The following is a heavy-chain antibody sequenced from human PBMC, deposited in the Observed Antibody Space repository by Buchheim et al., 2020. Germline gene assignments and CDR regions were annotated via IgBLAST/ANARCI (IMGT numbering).Heavy chain of an antibody. CDR2: ISSSSSYI. CDR3: ACIAAAGTGLGEKYYYYYGMDV. Sequence: EVQLVESGGGLVKPGGSLRLSCAASGFTFSSYSMNWVRQAPGKGLEWVSSISSSSSYIYYADSVKGRFTISRDNAKNSLYLQMNSLRAEDTAVYYCACIAAAGTGLGEKYYYYYGMDVWGQGTT. D-gene: IGHD6-13*01. CDR1: GFTFSSYS. J-gene: IGHJ6*02. V-gene: IGHV3-21*01.